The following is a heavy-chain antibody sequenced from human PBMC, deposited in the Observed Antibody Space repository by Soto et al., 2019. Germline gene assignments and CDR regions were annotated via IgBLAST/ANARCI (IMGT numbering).Heavy chain of an antibody. CDR1: GFTFSSYA. V-gene: IGHV3-23*01. CDR3: AKDTYYDFWSGYYSIDY. D-gene: IGHD3-3*01. CDR2: ISGSGGST. J-gene: IGHJ4*02. Sequence: GGSLRLSCAASGFTFSSYAMSWVRQAPGKGLEWVSAISGSGGSTHYADSVKGRFTISRDNSKNTLYLQMNSLRAEDTAVYYCAKDTYYDFWSGYYSIDYWGQGTLVTVSS.